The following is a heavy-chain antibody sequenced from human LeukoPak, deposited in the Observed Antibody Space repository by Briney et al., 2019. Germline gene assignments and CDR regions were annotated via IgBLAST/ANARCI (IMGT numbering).Heavy chain of an antibody. CDR3: ARHSADRAFDI. CDR1: GVSIGGYY. Sequence: SETLSLTCTVSGVSIGGYYWSWLRQPPGKGLEWLGYTHHSGTTNYNPSVGSRLTTSVDTSRKQVSLKLSSVTAADTAVYYCARHSADRAFDIWGQGTMVTVSS. D-gene: IGHD6-25*01. V-gene: IGHV4-59*08. J-gene: IGHJ3*02. CDR2: THHSGTT.